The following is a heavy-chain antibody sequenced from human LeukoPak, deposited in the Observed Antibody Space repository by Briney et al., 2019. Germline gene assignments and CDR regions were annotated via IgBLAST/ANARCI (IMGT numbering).Heavy chain of an antibody. D-gene: IGHD2-2*01. J-gene: IGHJ5*02. CDR1: GFTFSSYG. CDR3: AKAPGLGYCSSTSCLNWFDP. CDR2: IRYDGSNK. V-gene: IGHV3-30*02. Sequence: PGGSLRLSCAASGFTFSSYGMHWVRQAPGKGLEWVAFIRYDGSNKYYADSVKGRFTISRDNSKNTLYLQMNSLRAEDTAVYYCAKAPGLGYCSSTSCLNWFDPWGQGTLVTVSS.